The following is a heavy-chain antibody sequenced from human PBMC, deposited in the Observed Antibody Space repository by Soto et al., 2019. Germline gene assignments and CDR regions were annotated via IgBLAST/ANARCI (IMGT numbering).Heavy chain of an antibody. CDR1: GFTFSSYG. J-gene: IGHJ4*02. V-gene: IGHV3-30*03. CDR3: GDGPRYGDYAGRHGFYY. CDR2: ISGDGGNT. D-gene: IGHD4-17*01. Sequence: QVQLVESGGGVVQPGRSLRLSCAASGFTFSSYGMHWVRQAPGKGLEWVAVISGDGGNTYYADSVKGRFTISRDNSKNTLYLQMNSLRAEDAAVYYCGDGPRYGDYAGRHGFYYWGQVTLVTVSS.